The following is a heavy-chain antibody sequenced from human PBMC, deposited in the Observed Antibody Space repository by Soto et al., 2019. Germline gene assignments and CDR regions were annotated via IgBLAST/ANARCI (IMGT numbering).Heavy chain of an antibody. CDR1: GFTFSSYG. D-gene: IGHD4-17*01. Sequence: GGSLRLSCAASGFTFSSYGMHWVRQAPGKGLEWVAVIWYDGSNKYYADSVKGRFTISKDNSKNTLYLQMNSLRAEDTAVYYCAGHTVTTKDGGYYYGMDVWGQGTTVTVSS. V-gene: IGHV3-33*01. CDR3: AGHTVTTKDGGYYYGMDV. J-gene: IGHJ6*02. CDR2: IWYDGSNK.